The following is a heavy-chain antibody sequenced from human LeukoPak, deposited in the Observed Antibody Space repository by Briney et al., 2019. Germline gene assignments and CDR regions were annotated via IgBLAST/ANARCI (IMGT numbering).Heavy chain of an antibody. Sequence: PGGSLRLSCAASGFTFSNHGMHWVRQAPGKGLEWVALIWYDGSNKEYAESVKGRFTISRDNSKNTLYLQMNSLRAEDTAVYYCAKDASTVTLHADYWGQGTLVTVSS. J-gene: IGHJ4*02. D-gene: IGHD4-17*01. CDR3: AKDASTVTLHADY. CDR2: IWYDGSNK. CDR1: GFTFSNHG. V-gene: IGHV3-30*02.